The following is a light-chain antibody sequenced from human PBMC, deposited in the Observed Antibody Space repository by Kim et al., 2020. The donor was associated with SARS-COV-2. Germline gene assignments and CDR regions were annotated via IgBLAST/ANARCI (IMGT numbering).Light chain of an antibody. CDR2: AAS. Sequence: ASGGERVNITCRASQNIRIYLNWYQQKPGKDPKLLIYAASSLQSGVPSRFSGSGSGTDFTLTISSLQPGDFATYYCQQSYITPRTFGQGTKVDIK. J-gene: IGKJ1*01. CDR1: QNIRIY. CDR3: QQSYITPRT. V-gene: IGKV1-39*01.